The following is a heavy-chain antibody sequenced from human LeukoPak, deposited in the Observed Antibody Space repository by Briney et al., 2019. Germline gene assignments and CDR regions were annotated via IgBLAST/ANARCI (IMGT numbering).Heavy chain of an antibody. CDR3: ARDGPVGATDV. V-gene: IGHV4-59*01. J-gene: IGHJ4*02. D-gene: IGHD1-26*01. CDR2: IYYSGST. Sequence: SETLSLTCTVSGVSISSYYWSWLRQPPGKGLEWIGYIYYSGSTNYNPSLKSRVTISVDTSKNQFSLKLSSVTAADTAVYYCARDGPVGATDVWGQGTLVTVSS. CDR1: GVSISSYY.